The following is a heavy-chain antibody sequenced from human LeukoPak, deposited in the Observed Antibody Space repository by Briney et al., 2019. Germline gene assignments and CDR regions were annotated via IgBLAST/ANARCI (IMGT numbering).Heavy chain of an antibody. V-gene: IGHV4-39*01. J-gene: IGHJ6*03. D-gene: IGHD5-24*01. CDR3: ARHQGGDGYNYYYYYMDV. Sequence: PSETLSLTCTASGGSISSSSYYWGWIRQPPGKGLEWIGSIYYSGSTYYKPSLRSRVTISVDTSKSQFSLKLSSVTAADTAVYYCARHQGGDGYNYYYYYMDVWGKGTTATVSS. CDR2: IYYSGST. CDR1: GGSISSSSYY.